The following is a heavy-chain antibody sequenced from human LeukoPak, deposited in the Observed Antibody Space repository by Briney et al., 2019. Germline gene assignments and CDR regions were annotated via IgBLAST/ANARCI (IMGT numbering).Heavy chain of an antibody. CDR2: IFDGKTI. J-gene: IGHJ4*02. CDR3: ASGAWAARRNS. CDR1: GESLNYYY. V-gene: IGHV4-34*12. D-gene: IGHD4-23*01. Sequence: SDTLSLTCAVYGESLNYYYWSWIRQSPGKGLEWIGDIFDGKTINYNPSLKSRVTISAATSSQQFSLNLKSVTAADTAVYFCASGAWAARRNSWAQGALVIVSS.